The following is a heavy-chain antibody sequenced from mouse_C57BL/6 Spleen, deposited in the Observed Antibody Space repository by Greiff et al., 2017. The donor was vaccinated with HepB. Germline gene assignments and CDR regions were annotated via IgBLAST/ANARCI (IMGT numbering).Heavy chain of an antibody. CDR2: IDPSDSYT. Sequence: QVQLQQPGAELVMPGASVKLSCKASGYTFTSYWMHWVKQRPGQGLEWTGEIDPSDSYTNYNQKFKGKSTLTVDKSSSTAYMQLSSLTSEDSAVYYCARSHYGNYGAMDYWGQGTSVTVSS. CDR3: ARSHYGNYGAMDY. J-gene: IGHJ4*01. D-gene: IGHD2-1*01. CDR1: GYTFTSYW. V-gene: IGHV1-69*01.